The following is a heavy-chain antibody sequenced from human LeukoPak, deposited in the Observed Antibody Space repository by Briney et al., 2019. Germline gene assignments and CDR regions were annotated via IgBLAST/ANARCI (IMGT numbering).Heavy chain of an antibody. J-gene: IGHJ4*02. Sequence: GGSLRFSCAASGFSFTSFWIHWVRQVPGKGLAWVSYVTYDGRTTIYADSVKGRFTISRDNAYNTVYLQMNSLRAEDTAIYYCARASDGWSIDYWGQGTLVTVSS. V-gene: IGHV3-74*01. CDR3: ARASDGWSIDY. CDR2: VTYDGRTT. CDR1: GFSFTSFW. D-gene: IGHD5-24*01.